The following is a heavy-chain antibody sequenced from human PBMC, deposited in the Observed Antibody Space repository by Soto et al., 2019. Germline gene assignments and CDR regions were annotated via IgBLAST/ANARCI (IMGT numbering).Heavy chain of an antibody. J-gene: IGHJ6*02. CDR3: ARGLKVTMIVPGGMDV. V-gene: IGHV1-18*01. CDR1: GYTFTSYG. D-gene: IGHD3-22*01. Sequence: GASVKVSCKASGYTFTSYGISWVRQAPGQGLEWMGWISAYNGNTNYAQKLQGRVTMTTDTSTSTAYMELRSLRSDDTAVYYCARGLKVTMIVPGGMDVWGQGTTVTVSS. CDR2: ISAYNGNT.